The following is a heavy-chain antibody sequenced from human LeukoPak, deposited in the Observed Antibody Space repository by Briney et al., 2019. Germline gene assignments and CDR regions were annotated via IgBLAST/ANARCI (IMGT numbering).Heavy chain of an antibody. V-gene: IGHV4-34*01. CDR1: GGSSSSYY. D-gene: IGHD3-10*01. CDR2: INQSGST. CDR3: ARGPGSGSYFAWFDT. J-gene: IGHJ5*02. Sequence: SETLSLTCTVSGGSSSSYYWNWIRQPPGKGLEWIGEINQSGSTKYNPSLESRVTISVDTSKNQFSLKLSSMTAADTAVYYCARGPGSGSYFAWFDTWGQGALVTVSS.